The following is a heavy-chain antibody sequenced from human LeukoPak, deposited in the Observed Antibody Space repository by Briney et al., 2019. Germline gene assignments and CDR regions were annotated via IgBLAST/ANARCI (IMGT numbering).Heavy chain of an antibody. D-gene: IGHD6-19*01. CDR2: INPSGGST. CDR1: GYTFTSYY. J-gene: IGHJ4*02. Sequence: GASVKVSCKASGYTFTSYYMHWVRQAPGQGLEWMGIINPSGGSTGYAQKFQGRVTMTRDTSTSTVYMELSSLRSEDTAVYYCARDWGPYSSGLTSLGDYWGQGTLVTVSS. V-gene: IGHV1-46*01. CDR3: ARDWGPYSSGLTSLGDY.